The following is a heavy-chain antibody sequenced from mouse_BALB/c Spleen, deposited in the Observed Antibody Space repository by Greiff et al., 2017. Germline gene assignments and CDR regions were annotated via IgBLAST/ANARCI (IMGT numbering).Heavy chain of an antibody. D-gene: IGHD1-1*01. J-gene: IGHJ2*01. CDR2: INPITGYT. Sequence: VQLQQSGAELAKPGASVKMSCKASGYTFTSYWMHWVKQRPGQGLEWIGYINPITGYTEYNQKFKDKATLTADKSSSTAYMQLSSLTSEDSAVYYCYYYGSSYYFDYWGQGTTLTVSS. V-gene: IGHV1-7*01. CDR1: GYTFTSYW. CDR3: YYYGSSYYFDY.